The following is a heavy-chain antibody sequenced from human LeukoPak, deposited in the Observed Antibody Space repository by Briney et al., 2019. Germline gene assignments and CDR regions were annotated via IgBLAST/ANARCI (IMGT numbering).Heavy chain of an antibody. V-gene: IGHV4-31*03. CDR2: IYYSGST. Sequence: SQTLSLTCTVSGGSTTSGGFYWRWIRQLPGKGLEWIGYIYYSGSTYYKPSLKSRVTISVDTSKNQFSLQLSPVTAADTAVYYCPRDHRYCGGGNCYFFDYWRQGALVTVSS. D-gene: IGHD2-15*01. CDR1: GGSTTSGGFY. J-gene: IGHJ4*02. CDR3: PRDHRYCGGGNCYFFDY.